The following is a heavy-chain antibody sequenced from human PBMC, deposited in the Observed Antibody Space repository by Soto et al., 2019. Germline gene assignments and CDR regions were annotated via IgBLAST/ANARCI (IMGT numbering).Heavy chain of an antibody. Sequence: EVQLSESGGGLVQPGGSLRLSCAASGFTFSSYAMSWVRQAPGKGLEWVSSISGSSGVTYHADSVKGRFTISRDNSKNTLYLQMNSLRVEDTAVDYCAKDSRKAGAGSYCDYWGQGTLVTVSS. J-gene: IGHJ4*02. CDR2: ISGSSGVT. D-gene: IGHD3-10*01. CDR1: GFTFSSYA. CDR3: AKDSRKAGAGSYCDY. V-gene: IGHV3-23*01.